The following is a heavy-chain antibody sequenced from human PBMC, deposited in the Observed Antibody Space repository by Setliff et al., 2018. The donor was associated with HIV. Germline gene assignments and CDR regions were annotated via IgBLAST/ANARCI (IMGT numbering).Heavy chain of an antibody. Sequence: GESLKISCVASGLPFYNYWMTWLRRAPGRGLEWVANIKQDGSDMHYIESVKGRFTIFRDNAKNSVFLQMNSLRAEDTGVYYCATQTGFYNSHWYDYWGQGTMVTAPQ. V-gene: IGHV3-7*01. CDR2: IKQDGSDM. CDR3: ATQTGFYNSHWYDY. J-gene: IGHJ4*02. CDR1: GLPFYNYW. D-gene: IGHD6-13*01.